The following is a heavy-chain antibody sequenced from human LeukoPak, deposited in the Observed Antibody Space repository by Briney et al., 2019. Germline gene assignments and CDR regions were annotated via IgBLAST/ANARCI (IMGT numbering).Heavy chain of an antibody. CDR2: ISSSSSYI. CDR1: GFTFSSYS. J-gene: IGHJ4*02. V-gene: IGHV3-21*01. CDR3: ARATVVVPAYYFDY. Sequence: KSGGSLRLSCAASGFTFSSYSMNWVRQAPGKGLEWVSSISSSSSYIYYADSVKGRFTISRDNAKNSLYLQMNSLRAEDTAVYYCARATVVVPAYYFDYWGQGTQVTVSS. D-gene: IGHD2-2*01.